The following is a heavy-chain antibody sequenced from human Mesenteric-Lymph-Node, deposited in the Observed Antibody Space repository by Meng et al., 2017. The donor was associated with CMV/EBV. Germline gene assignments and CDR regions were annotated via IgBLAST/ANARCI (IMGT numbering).Heavy chain of an antibody. D-gene: IGHD4-23*01. J-gene: IGHJ4*02. CDR3: ARHQRWLKSEGGFNY. V-gene: IGHV4-34*01. Sequence: QVQLRQGGAGLFKPSGTLSLTCAVYGGSFSGYYWSWIRQPPGKGLEWIGEINHSGSTNYNPSLKSRVTISVDTSKNQFSLKLSSVTAADTAVYYCARHQRWLKSEGGFNYWGQGTLVTVSS. CDR1: GGSFSGYY. CDR2: INHSGST.